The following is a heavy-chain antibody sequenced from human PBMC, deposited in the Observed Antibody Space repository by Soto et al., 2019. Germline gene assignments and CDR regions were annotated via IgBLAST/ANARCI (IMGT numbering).Heavy chain of an antibody. CDR2: ISYDGSNK. J-gene: IGHJ4*02. V-gene: IGHV3-30*09. Sequence: PGGSLRLSCAASGFTFSSYAMHWVRQAPGKGLEWVAVISYDGSNKYYADSVKGRFAISRDNSKNTLYLQMNSLRAEDTAVYYCARDRDSGCLDYWGQGTLVTVSS. CDR1: GFTFSSYA. CDR3: ARDRDSGCLDY. D-gene: IGHD6-19*01.